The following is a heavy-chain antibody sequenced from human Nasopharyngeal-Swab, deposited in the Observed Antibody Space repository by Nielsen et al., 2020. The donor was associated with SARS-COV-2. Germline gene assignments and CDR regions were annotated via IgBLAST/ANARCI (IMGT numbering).Heavy chain of an antibody. CDR2: INPSGGST. Sequence: ASVKVSCKASGYTFTNHFMHWVRQAPGQGLEWMGMINPSGGSTGYAQNFQGRVTVTRDTSTSTVYMELSSLRSEDTAVYYCARDGRDGYNYDAFDIWGQGTMVTVSS. CDR3: ARDGRDGYNYDAFDI. V-gene: IGHV1-46*01. CDR1: GYTFTNHF. J-gene: IGHJ3*02. D-gene: IGHD5-24*01.